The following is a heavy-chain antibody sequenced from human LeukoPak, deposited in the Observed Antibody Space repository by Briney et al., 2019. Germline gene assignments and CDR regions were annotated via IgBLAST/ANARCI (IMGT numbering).Heavy chain of an antibody. CDR2: IYYSGST. Sequence: PSETLSLTCTVSGDSISSGNYYWGWIRQPPGKGLEWIGSIYYSGSTYYNPSLKSRVTISVDTSKNQFSLKLSSVTAADTAVYYCARDAEISLTGWDNWFDPWGQGTLVTVSS. CDR1: GDSISSGNYY. V-gene: IGHV4-39*07. D-gene: IGHD7-27*01. J-gene: IGHJ5*02. CDR3: ARDAEISLTGWDNWFDP.